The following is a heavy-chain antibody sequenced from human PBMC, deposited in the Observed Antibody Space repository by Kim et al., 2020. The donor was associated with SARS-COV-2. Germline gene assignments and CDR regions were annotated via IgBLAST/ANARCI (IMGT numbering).Heavy chain of an antibody. CDR3: AREWQGWFDP. V-gene: IGHV4-31*02. CDR2: GGT. Sequence: GGTHYNPSLKSRVTISVDTSKNQFSLKLSAVTAADTAVYYCAREWQGWFDPWGQGTLVTVSS. J-gene: IGHJ5*02.